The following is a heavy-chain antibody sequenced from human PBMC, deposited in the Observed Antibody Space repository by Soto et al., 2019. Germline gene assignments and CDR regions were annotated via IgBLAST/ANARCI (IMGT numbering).Heavy chain of an antibody. J-gene: IGHJ4*02. D-gene: IGHD1-7*01. CDR2: IYYSGST. V-gene: IGHV4-31*03. CDR3: ARSFRGQLELPTTALCFDY. CDR1: GGSISSGGYY. Sequence: QVQLQAAGPGLVKPSQTLSLTCTVSGGSISSGGYYWSWIRQPPGKGLEWIGYIYYSGSTYYNPSLKSRVAISVDTSKNHFSLRLSSVTAADTAVYYCARSFRGQLELPTTALCFDYWGQGTLVTVSS.